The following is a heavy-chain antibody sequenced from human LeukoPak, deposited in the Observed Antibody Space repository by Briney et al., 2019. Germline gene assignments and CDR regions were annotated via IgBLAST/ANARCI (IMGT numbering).Heavy chain of an antibody. CDR2: ISYDGSNK. D-gene: IGHD4-17*01. CDR1: GFTFSSYA. J-gene: IGHJ2*01. CDR3: ARGDYGDYRGGHFDL. Sequence: GGSLRLSCAASGFTFSSYAMHWVRQAPAKGLVWVAVISYDGSNKYYADSVKGRFTISRDNSKNTLYLQMNSLRAEDTAVYYCARGDYGDYRGGHFDLWGRGTLVTVSS. V-gene: IGHV3-30-3*01.